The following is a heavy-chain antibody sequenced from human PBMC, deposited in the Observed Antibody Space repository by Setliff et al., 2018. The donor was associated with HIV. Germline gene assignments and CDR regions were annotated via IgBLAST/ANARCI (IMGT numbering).Heavy chain of an antibody. CDR2: VNPASGGS. J-gene: IGHJ4*02. D-gene: IGHD1-26*01. CDR1: GYRFNGYY. Sequence: GASVKVSCKASGYRFNGYYIHWVRQAPGQGLEWLGWVNPASGGSNYAQNFRRKVTMTRDTSISTAYMQVTRLTSDATAVYYCANSRHFSGDYSFDYWGQGTLVTVSS. V-gene: IGHV1-2*02. CDR3: ANSRHFSGDYSFDY.